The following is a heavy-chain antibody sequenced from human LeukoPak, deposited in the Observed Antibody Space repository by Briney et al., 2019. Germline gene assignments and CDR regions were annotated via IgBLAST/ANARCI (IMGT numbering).Heavy chain of an antibody. CDR1: GYTFTSYY. D-gene: IGHD3-10*01. CDR2: INPSGGST. V-gene: IGHV1-46*01. J-gene: IGHJ1*01. Sequence: ASVKVSCKASGYTFTSYYMRWVRQAPGQGLEWMGIINPSGGSTSYAQKFQGRVTMTRDTSTSTVYMELSSLRSEDTAVYYCARGPYGSGSYSSEYFQNWGQGTLVTVSS. CDR3: ARGPYGSGSYSSEYFQN.